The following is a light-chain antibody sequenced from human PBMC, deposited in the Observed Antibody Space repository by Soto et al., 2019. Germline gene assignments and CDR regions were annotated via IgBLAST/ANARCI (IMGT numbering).Light chain of an antibody. CDR1: QGISST. CDR2: DAS. V-gene: IGKV1-13*02. J-gene: IGKJ4*01. Sequence: AVPLTQSPSSLSASVGDRVTITCRASQGISSTLAWYQHKPGTAPNLLIYDASNLESGVPSRFSGSGSGTDFTLTISSLQPEDFATYFCQQFNTYPLTFGGGTKVEIK. CDR3: QQFNTYPLT.